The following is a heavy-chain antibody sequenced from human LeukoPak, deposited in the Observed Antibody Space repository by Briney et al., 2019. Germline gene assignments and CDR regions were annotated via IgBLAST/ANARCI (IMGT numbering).Heavy chain of an antibody. D-gene: IGHD6-19*01. J-gene: IGHJ4*02. CDR2: ISRSGTTI. Sequence: GGSLRLSCAASGFTFRSYEMNWVRQAPGKGLEWVSYISRSGTTIYYVDSVKGRFTISGDNAKNSLYLQMNSLRAEDTAVYYCARDPPPYSSGWHGSVWGQGTLVTVSS. CDR3: ARDPPPYSSGWHGSV. CDR1: GFTFRSYE. V-gene: IGHV3-48*03.